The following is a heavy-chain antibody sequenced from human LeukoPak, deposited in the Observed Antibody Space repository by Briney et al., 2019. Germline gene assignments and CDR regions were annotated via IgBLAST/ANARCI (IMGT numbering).Heavy chain of an antibody. V-gene: IGHV1-69*05. J-gene: IGHJ4*02. CDR2: IIPLLGTA. D-gene: IGHD3-10*01. Sequence: SVKVSCKASGGTFSSYPISWVRQAPGQGLEWMGGIIPLLGTADYAQKFQGRVTMTRDTSITTAYMELSRLTSDDTAAYFCARDPRGSYYSDYWGQGTLVTVSS. CDR3: ARDPRGSYYSDY. CDR1: GGTFSSYP.